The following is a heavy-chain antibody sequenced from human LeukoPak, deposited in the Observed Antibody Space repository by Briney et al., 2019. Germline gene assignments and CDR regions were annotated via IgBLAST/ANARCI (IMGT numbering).Heavy chain of an antibody. Sequence: ASVKVSCKASGYTFTSYDISWVRQAPGQGLEWMGWISAYNGNTNYAQKLQGRVTMTTDTSTSTAYMELRSLRSDDTAVYYCARIYCTNGVCRRLFDYWGQGTLVTVSS. CDR2: ISAYNGNT. CDR1: GYTFTSYD. V-gene: IGHV1-18*01. CDR3: ARIYCTNGVCRRLFDY. J-gene: IGHJ4*02. D-gene: IGHD2-8*01.